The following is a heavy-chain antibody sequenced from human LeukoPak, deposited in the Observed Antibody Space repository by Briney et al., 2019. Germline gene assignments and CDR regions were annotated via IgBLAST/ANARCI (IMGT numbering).Heavy chain of an antibody. CDR1: GDSVSSNSAA. D-gene: IGHD6-19*01. V-gene: IGHV6-1*01. J-gene: IGHJ6*03. Sequence: SQTLSLTCAISGDSVSSNSAAWNWIRQSPSRGLEWLGRTYYRSKWYNDYAVSVKSRITINPDTSKNQFSLQLNSVTPEDTAVYYCARDHGSSGWYDYYYMDVWGKGTTVTISS. CDR3: ARDHGSSGWYDYYYMDV. CDR2: TYYRSKWYN.